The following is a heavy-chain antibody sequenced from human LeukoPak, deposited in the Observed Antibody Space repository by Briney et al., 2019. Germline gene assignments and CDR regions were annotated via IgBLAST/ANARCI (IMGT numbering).Heavy chain of an antibody. V-gene: IGHV1-2*02. D-gene: IGHD2-15*01. Sequence: GSVTVSCKAAGYTFTSYGMSWVRQAPGEGLEGMGWINPNSGGTNYAQKFQGRVTMTRDTSISTAYMELSGRRLDETAVYYCARGDTALYFDYWGQATLVTASS. CDR3: ARGDTALYFDY. J-gene: IGHJ4*02. CDR1: GYTFTSYG. CDR2: INPNSGGT.